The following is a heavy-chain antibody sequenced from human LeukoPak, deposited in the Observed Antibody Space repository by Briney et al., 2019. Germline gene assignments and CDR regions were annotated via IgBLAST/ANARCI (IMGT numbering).Heavy chain of an antibody. J-gene: IGHJ6*03. CDR2: IIPIFGTA. V-gene: IGHV1-69*05. CDR1: GGTFSSYA. D-gene: IGHD6-13*01. Sequence: ASVKVSCKASGGTFSSYAISWVRQAPGQGLEWMGGIIPIFGTANYAQKFQGRVTITTDESTSTAYMELSSLRSEDTAVYYCARQQLDPYYYYYYMDVWGKGTTVTVSS. CDR3: ARQQLDPYYYYYYMDV.